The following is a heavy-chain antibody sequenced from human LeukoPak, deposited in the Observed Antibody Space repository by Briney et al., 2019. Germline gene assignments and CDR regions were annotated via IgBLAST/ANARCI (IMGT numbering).Heavy chain of an antibody. CDR2: IYYSGST. Sequence: PSETLSLTCTVSGGSISSHYWGWMRQPPGKGLEWIGNIYYSGSTYYNPSLQNRVTISVDTSKNQFSLNLSSVTAADTAVYYCAREYCSGGSCYSDDWGQGTLVTVSS. CDR1: GGSISSHY. CDR3: AREYCSGGSCYSDD. D-gene: IGHD2-15*01. V-gene: IGHV4-39*01. J-gene: IGHJ4*02.